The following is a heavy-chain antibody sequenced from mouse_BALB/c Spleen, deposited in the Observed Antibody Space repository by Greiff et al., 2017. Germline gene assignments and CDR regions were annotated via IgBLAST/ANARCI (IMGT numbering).Heavy chain of an antibody. D-gene: IGHD1-1*01. CDR3: ARGGKMYYGSSYWYFDV. CDR1: GYAFSSSW. Sequence: QVQLKESGPELVKPGASVKISCKASGYAFSSSWMNWVKQRPGQGLEWIGRIYPGDGDTNYNGKFKGKATLTADKSSSTAYMQLSSLTSVDSAVYFCARGGKMYYGSSYWYFDVWGAGTTVTVSS. J-gene: IGHJ1*01. CDR2: IYPGDGDT. V-gene: IGHV1-82*01.